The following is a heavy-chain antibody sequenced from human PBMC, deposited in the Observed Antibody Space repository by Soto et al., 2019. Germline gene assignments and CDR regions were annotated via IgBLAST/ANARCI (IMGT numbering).Heavy chain of an antibody. D-gene: IGHD3-22*01. Sequence: ASVKVSCKASGYTFTSYAMHWVRQAPGQRLEWMGWINAGNGNTKYSQKFQGRATITRDTSASTAYMELSSLRSEDTAVYYCARVYYYYDTSGMAYYYYGMDVWGQGTTVTVSS. CDR1: GYTFTSYA. CDR3: ARVYYYYDTSGMAYYYYGMDV. CDR2: INAGNGNT. V-gene: IGHV1-3*01. J-gene: IGHJ6*02.